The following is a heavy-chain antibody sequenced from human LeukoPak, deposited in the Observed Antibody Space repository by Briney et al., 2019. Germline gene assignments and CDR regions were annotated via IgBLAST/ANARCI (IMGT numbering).Heavy chain of an antibody. V-gene: IGHV1-2*02. CDR2: INPNSGGT. CDR1: GYTFTGYY. D-gene: IGHD3-16*02. J-gene: IGHJ3*02. CDR3: ARDRRWGYPLGAFDI. Sequence: ASVKVSCKASGYTFTGYYIHWVRQAPGQGLEWMGWINPNSGGTNYAQKFQGRVTMTRDTSISTAYMELSRLRSDDTAVYYCARDRRWGYPLGAFDIWGQGTMVTVSS.